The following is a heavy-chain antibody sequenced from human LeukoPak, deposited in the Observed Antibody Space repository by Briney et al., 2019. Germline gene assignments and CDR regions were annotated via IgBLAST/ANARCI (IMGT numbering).Heavy chain of an antibody. CDR1: GGTFSSCT. CDR3: ARVPYYYDSSGYPPL. V-gene: IGHV1-69*02. CDR2: IIPILGIA. J-gene: IGHJ4*02. D-gene: IGHD3-22*01. Sequence: ASVKVSCKASGGTFSSCTISLVRQAPGQGLEWMGRIIPILGIANYAQKFQGRVTITADKSTSTAYMELSSLRSEDTAVYYCARVPYYYDSSGYPPLWGQGTLVTVSS.